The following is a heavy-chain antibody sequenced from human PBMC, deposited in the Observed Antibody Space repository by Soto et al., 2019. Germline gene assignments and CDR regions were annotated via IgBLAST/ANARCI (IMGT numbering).Heavy chain of an antibody. CDR2: VSESGTGT. CDR3: AKGGRRRGSYPPLDY. Sequence: PGGSLRLSCAASGFTLSTYAMTWVRQAPGKGPEWVSGVSESGTGTFYADSVRGRFTVSRDNSKNTVYLQMSSLRAEDTATYYCAKGGRRRGSYPPLDYWGQGTLVTVSS. V-gene: IGHV3-23*01. D-gene: IGHD1-26*01. CDR1: GFTLSTYA. J-gene: IGHJ4*02.